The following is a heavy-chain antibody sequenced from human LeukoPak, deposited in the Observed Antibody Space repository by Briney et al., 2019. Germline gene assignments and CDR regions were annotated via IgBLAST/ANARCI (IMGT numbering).Heavy chain of an antibody. CDR1: GFTFSNAW. J-gene: IGHJ4*02. CDR2: IKSKTDGGTT. D-gene: IGHD3-22*01. CDR3: TTTYYYDSSGYSLDY. V-gene: IGHV3-15*01. Sequence: GGSLRLSCAASGFTFSNAWMSWVRQAPGKGLEWVGRIKSKTDGGTTDYAAPVKGRFTISRDDSQNTLYLQMNSLKTEDTAVYYCTTTYYYDSSGYSLDYWGQGTLVTVSS.